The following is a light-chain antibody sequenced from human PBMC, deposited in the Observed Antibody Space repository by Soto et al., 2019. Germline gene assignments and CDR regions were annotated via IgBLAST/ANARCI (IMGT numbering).Light chain of an antibody. Sequence: EIVLTPSPATLSVSPGERGTLSCRASQSVSSNLAWYQQKPGQAPRLLIYAASARATGIPARFSGSGSGTDFTLTISSLESEDFAVYYCQQYDNWPYTFGQGTKVDIK. CDR1: QSVSSN. CDR3: QQYDNWPYT. CDR2: AAS. J-gene: IGKJ2*01. V-gene: IGKV3-15*01.